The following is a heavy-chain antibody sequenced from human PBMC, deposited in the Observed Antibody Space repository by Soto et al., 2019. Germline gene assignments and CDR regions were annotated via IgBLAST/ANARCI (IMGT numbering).Heavy chain of an antibody. V-gene: IGHV3-30-3*01. CDR3: ARAKVSGIAAALDY. Sequence: QVQLVESGGGVVQPGRSLRLPCAASGFTFSSYAMHWVRQAPGKGLEWVAVISYDGSNKYYADSVKGRFTISRDNSKNMVYVQMNSLRVEDTAVYYCARAKVSGIAAALDYWGQGTLVTVSS. CDR1: GFTFSSYA. D-gene: IGHD6-13*01. CDR2: ISYDGSNK. J-gene: IGHJ4*02.